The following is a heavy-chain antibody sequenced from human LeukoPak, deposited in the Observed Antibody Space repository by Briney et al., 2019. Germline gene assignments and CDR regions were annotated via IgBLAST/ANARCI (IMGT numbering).Heavy chain of an antibody. V-gene: IGHV4-38-2*02. Sequence: SETLSLTCTVSGYSISSGYYWSWIRQPPGKGLEWIGEINHSGSTNYNPSLKSRVTISVDTSKNQFSLKLSSVTAADTAVYYCARRGLRYFDWLLSPSPYFDYWGQGTLVTVSS. J-gene: IGHJ4*02. CDR3: ARRGLRYFDWLLSPSPYFDY. CDR1: GYSISSGYY. CDR2: INHSGST. D-gene: IGHD3-9*01.